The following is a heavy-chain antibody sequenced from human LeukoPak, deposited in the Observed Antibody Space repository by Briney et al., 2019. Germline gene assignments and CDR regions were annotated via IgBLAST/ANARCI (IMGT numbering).Heavy chain of an antibody. CDR3: AASGGSYGSGSYLY. CDR1: GFTFSSYA. CDR2: ISSNGGST. V-gene: IGHV3-64D*06. J-gene: IGHJ4*02. Sequence: GGSLRLSCSASGFTFSSYAMHWVRQAPGKGLEYVSAISSNGGSTYYADSVKGRFTISRDNSKNTLYLQMSSLRAEDTAVYYCAASGGSYGSGSYLYWGQGTLVTVSS. D-gene: IGHD3-10*01.